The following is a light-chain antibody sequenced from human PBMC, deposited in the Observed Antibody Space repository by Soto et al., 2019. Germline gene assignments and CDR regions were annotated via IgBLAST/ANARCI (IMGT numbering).Light chain of an antibody. V-gene: IGKV1-5*01. CDR2: DAS. J-gene: IGKJ4*01. CDR1: QSISSW. Sequence: DIQMTQSPSTLSASVGGRFTSTCGSSQSISSWLAWYQQKPGKAPKLLIYDASSLESGAPSRFSGSGSGTEFTLTISRLEPEDFAVYYCQQYDNSLAFGGGTKVDIK. CDR3: QQYDNSLA.